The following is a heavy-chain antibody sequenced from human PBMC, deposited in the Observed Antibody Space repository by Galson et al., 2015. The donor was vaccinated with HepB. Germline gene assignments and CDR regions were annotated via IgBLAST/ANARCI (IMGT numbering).Heavy chain of an antibody. V-gene: IGHV1-69*13. CDR1: GGTFSSYA. Sequence: SVKVSCKASGGTFSSYAISWVRQAPGQGLEWMGGIIPIFGTANYAQKFQGRVTITADESTSTAYMELSSLRSEDTAVCYCARGEPLLWFRESGYMDVWGKGTTVTVSS. CDR2: IIPIFGTA. CDR3: ARGEPLLWFRESGYMDV. J-gene: IGHJ6*03. D-gene: IGHD3-10*01.